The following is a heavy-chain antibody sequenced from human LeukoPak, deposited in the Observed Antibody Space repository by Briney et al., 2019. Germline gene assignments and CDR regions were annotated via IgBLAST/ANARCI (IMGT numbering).Heavy chain of an antibody. CDR3: ATLITMVRGVIIPPYFDY. D-gene: IGHD3-10*01. CDR2: ISGSGGST. J-gene: IGHJ4*02. CDR1: GFTFSSYA. V-gene: IGHV3-23*01. Sequence: PGGSLRLSCAASGFTFSSYAMSWVRQAPGKGLEWVSAISGSGGSTYYADSVKGRFTISRDNSKNTLYLQMNSLRAEDTAVYYCATLITMVRGVIIPPYFDYWGQGTLVTVSS.